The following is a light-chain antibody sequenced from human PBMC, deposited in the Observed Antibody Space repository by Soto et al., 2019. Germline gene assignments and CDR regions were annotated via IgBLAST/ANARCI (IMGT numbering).Light chain of an antibody. CDR3: QSYDSSLSASYV. J-gene: IGLJ1*01. CDR1: SSDIGAYDY. V-gene: IGLV2-14*01. Sequence: QSVLTQPASLSGSPGQSITISCTGTSSDIGAYDYVSWFQQHPGKAPKLMISEVNNRPSGVSNRFSGSKSGTSASLAITGLQAEDEADYYCQSYDSSLSASYVFGGGTKVTVL. CDR2: EVN.